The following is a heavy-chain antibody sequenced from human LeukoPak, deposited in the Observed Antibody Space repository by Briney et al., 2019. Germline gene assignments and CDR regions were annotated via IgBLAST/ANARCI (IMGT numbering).Heavy chain of an antibody. J-gene: IGHJ4*02. CDR1: GDSISSSGYY. D-gene: IGHD4-17*01. Sequence: PSETLSLTCTVSGDSISSSGYYWGWTRQRPGKGLEWIGTIYYSGSTYYHPSLKSRVTISVDTSKNQFSLKLSSVTAADTAVYYCARGGTVTTFDYWGQGTLVTVSS. CDR3: ARGGTVTTFDY. CDR2: IYYSGST. V-gene: IGHV4-39*01.